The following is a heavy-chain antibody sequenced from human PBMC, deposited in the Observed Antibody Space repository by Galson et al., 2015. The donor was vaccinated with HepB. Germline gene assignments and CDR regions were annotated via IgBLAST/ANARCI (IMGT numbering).Heavy chain of an antibody. V-gene: IGHV3-21*01. CDR2: ISSGSNI. D-gene: IGHD3-10*01. CDR1: GFTFSSYS. CDR3: ASGGLTVKGFGESFLNWFDP. Sequence: SLRLSCAASGFTFSSYSMNWVRQAPGKGLEWVSYISSGSNIYYADSVRGRFTISRDNAKNLLFLQMNSLRVDDTAVYYCASGGLTVKGFGESFLNWFDPWGQGILVTVSS. J-gene: IGHJ5*02.